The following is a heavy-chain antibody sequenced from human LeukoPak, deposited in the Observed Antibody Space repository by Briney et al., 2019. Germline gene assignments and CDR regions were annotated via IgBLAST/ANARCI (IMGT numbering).Heavy chain of an antibody. D-gene: IGHD6-13*01. CDR1: GYTFTSYY. CDR2: INPSGGST. V-gene: IGHV1-46*01. Sequence: ASVKVSCKASGYTFTSYYMHWVRQAPGQGLEWMGIINPSGGSTSYAQKFQGRVTMTRDTSTSTVYMELSSLRSEDTAVYYCARAASSSWITEYIQHWGQGTPVTVSS. J-gene: IGHJ1*01. CDR3: ARAASSSWITEYIQH.